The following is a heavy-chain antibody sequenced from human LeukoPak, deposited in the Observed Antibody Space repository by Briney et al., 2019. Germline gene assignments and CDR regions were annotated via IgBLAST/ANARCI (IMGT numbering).Heavy chain of an antibody. D-gene: IGHD1-26*01. CDR2: IKQDGSEI. CDR1: GFTFGPYT. CDR3: ARPSLNTGSYFDY. J-gene: IGHJ4*02. V-gene: IGHV3-7*01. Sequence: PGGSLRLSCAASGFTFGPYTMNWVRQAPGKGLEWVANIKQDGSEIYYVDSVRGRFTISRDNAKNSLYLQMNGLRAEDTAVYYCARPSLNTGSYFDYWGQGILVSVSS.